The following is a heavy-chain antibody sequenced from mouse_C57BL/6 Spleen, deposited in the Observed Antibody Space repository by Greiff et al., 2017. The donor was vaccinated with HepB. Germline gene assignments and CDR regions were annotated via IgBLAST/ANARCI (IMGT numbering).Heavy chain of an antibody. V-gene: IGHV1-66*01. Sequence: QVQLKESGPELVKPGASVKISCKASGYSFTSYYIHWVKQRPGQGLEWIGWIYPGSGNTKYNEKFKGKATLTADTSSSTAYMQLSSLTSEDSAVYYCARKGDYGGGYAMDYWGQGTSVTVSS. J-gene: IGHJ4*01. CDR3: ARKGDYGGGYAMDY. D-gene: IGHD2-4*01. CDR1: GYSFTSYY. CDR2: IYPGSGNT.